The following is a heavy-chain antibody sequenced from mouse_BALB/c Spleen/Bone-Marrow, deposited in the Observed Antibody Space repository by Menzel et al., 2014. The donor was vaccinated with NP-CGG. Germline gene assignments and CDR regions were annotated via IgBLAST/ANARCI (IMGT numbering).Heavy chain of an antibody. CDR1: GFNIKDTY. Sequence: EVQLQQSGAELVKPGASVKLSCIASGFNIKDTYMHWVKQRPEQGLEWIGRIDPANVNTKYDPKFQGKATITADTSSNTAYLQLSSLTSEDTAVYYCASYVYGYYLDYWGQGTTLTVSS. CDR2: IDPANVNT. CDR3: ASYVYGYYLDY. V-gene: IGHV14-3*02. D-gene: IGHD1-1*01. J-gene: IGHJ2*01.